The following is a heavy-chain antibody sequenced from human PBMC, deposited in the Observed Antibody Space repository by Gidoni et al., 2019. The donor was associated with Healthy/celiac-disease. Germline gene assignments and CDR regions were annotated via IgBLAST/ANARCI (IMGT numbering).Heavy chain of an antibody. Sequence: QLQLQESGPGLVKPSETLSLTCTVSGGSISSSRYYWGWFRQPPGKGLEWIGSIYDSGRTYNNPSLKSRVTISVDTSKNQFSLKLSSVTAADTAVYYCGGLRFLEWLPIFDYYMDVWGKGTTVTVSS. J-gene: IGHJ6*03. CDR2: IYDSGRT. V-gene: IGHV4-39*01. CDR3: GGLRFLEWLPIFDYYMDV. D-gene: IGHD3-3*01. CDR1: GGSISSSRYY.